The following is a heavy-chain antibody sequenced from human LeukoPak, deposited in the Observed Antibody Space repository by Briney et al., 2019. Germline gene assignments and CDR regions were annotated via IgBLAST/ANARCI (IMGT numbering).Heavy chain of an antibody. V-gene: IGHV1-2*02. Sequence: ASVKVSCKASGYSLTGYYMHWLRQAPGQGLEWMGWINPNSGDTGYAQKFQGRVTMTRDMSISTIYMELTRLRSDDTALYFCARWGGYSSSPDYWGQGTLVTVSS. CDR1: GYSLTGYY. CDR3: ARWGGYSSSPDY. J-gene: IGHJ4*02. CDR2: INPNSGDT. D-gene: IGHD6-13*01.